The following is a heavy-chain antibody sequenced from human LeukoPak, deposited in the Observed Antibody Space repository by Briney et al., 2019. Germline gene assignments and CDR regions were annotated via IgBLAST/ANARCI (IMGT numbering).Heavy chain of an antibody. CDR3: YVFDY. CDR2: INTNTGNP. V-gene: IGHV7-4-1*01. J-gene: IGHJ4*02. CDR1: GYTFTSYA. Sequence: ASVKVSCKASGYTFTSYAMNWVRQAPGQGLEWMGWINTNTGNPTYAQGFTGRFVCSLDTSVSTAYYCATDLDKRYCSGGSCYVFDYWGQGTLVTVSS. D-gene: IGHD2-15*01.